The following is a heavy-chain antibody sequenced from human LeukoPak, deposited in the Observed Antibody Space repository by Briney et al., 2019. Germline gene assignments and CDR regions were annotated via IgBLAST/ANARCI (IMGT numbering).Heavy chain of an antibody. D-gene: IGHD6-19*01. CDR2: IYHSGST. V-gene: IGHV4-4*02. CDR1: GGSISSSNW. Sequence: SETLSLTCAVSGGSISSSNWWNWVRQPPGKGLEWIGEIYHSGSTNYNPSLKSRVTISLDNSKNQFSLKLSSVTAADTAVYYCARGGGSSGWTSPFDYWGQGTLVTVSS. J-gene: IGHJ4*02. CDR3: ARGGGSSGWTSPFDY.